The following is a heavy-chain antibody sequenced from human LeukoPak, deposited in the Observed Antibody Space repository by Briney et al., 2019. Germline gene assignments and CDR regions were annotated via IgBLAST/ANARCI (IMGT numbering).Heavy chain of an antibody. D-gene: IGHD4/OR15-4a*01. V-gene: IGHV3-9*01. Sequence: PGRSLRLSCAASGFTFDDYAMHWVRQAPGKGLEWVSGTSWNSGSIGYADSVKGRFTISRDNAKNSLYLQMNSLRAEDTALYYCAKDSDSMALTGYFDYWGQGTLVTVSS. CDR1: GFTFDDYA. CDR3: AKDSDSMALTGYFDY. J-gene: IGHJ4*02. CDR2: TSWNSGSI.